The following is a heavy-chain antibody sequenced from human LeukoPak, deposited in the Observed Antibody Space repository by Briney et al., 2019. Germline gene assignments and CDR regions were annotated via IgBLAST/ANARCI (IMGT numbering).Heavy chain of an antibody. Sequence: SVKVSCKASGFTFTSSAMQWVRQARGQRLEWIGWIVVGSGNTNYAQKFQERVTITRDMSTSTAYMELSSLRSEDTAVYYCAAADTAMGIGPSYWGQGTLVTVSS. J-gene: IGHJ4*02. CDR1: GFTFTSSA. D-gene: IGHD5-18*01. CDR3: AAADTAMGIGPSY. CDR2: IVVGSGNT. V-gene: IGHV1-58*02.